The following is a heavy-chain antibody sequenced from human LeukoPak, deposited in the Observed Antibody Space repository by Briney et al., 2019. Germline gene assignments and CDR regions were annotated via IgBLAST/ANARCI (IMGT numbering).Heavy chain of an antibody. J-gene: IGHJ4*02. Sequence: GWSLRLSCAASGFTFSSYAMHWVRQAPGKGLEYVSAISSNGGSTYYANSVKGRFTISRDNSKNTLYLQMGSLRAEDMAVYYCARVGPYYYGSIDYWGQGTLVTVSS. CDR2: ISSNGGST. D-gene: IGHD3-10*01. CDR1: GFTFSSYA. CDR3: ARVGPYYYGSIDY. V-gene: IGHV3-64*01.